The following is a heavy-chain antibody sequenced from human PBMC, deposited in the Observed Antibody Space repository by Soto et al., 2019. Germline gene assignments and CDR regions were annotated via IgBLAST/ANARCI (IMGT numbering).Heavy chain of an antibody. CDR2: ISWNSGNI. CDR3: AQDIWAGSSGWYYFDY. J-gene: IGHJ4*02. Sequence: GGSPRLSCAASGFTFDDYAMHWVRQAPGKGLEWVSGISWNSGNIDYADSVKGRFTISRDNVKNSLYLQMNGLRAEDTAFYYCAQDIWAGSSGWYYFDYWGQGTLVTV. D-gene: IGHD6-19*01. V-gene: IGHV3-9*01. CDR1: GFTFDDYA.